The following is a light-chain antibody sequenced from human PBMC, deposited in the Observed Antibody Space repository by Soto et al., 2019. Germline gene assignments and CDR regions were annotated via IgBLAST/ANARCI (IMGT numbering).Light chain of an antibody. CDR1: QTVNSR. CDR3: QQYNNWPPGIT. J-gene: IGKJ5*01. Sequence: EIVSTQSPATLSSSPVDRATLSCMASQTVNSRLAWYQHKPGQAPRLLIYHTSNRATGIPARFSGGGSGTEFTLTINSLQSEDFAVYYCQQYNNWPPGITCGQGTRLEIK. V-gene: IGKV3D-15*01. CDR2: HTS.